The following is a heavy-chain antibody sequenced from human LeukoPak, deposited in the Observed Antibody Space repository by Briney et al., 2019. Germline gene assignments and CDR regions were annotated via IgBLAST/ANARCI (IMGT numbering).Heavy chain of an antibody. CDR2: IYTSGST. V-gene: IGHV4-61*02. CDR3: ARRVVPAATFDY. D-gene: IGHD2-2*01. J-gene: IGHJ4*02. Sequence: SETLSLTCTVSGGSISSGSYYWSWIRQPAGKGLEWIGRIYTSGSTNYNPSLKSRVTISVDRSKNQFSLKLSSVTAADTAVYYCARRVVPAATFDYWGQGTLVTVSS. CDR1: GGSISSGSYY.